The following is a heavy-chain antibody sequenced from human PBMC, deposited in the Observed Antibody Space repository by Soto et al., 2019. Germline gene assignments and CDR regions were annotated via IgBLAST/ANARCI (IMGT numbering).Heavy chain of an antibody. CDR1: GFTFSNAW. J-gene: IGHJ6*03. V-gene: IGHV3-15*01. CDR3: TTDPFPVYYYGFGVRAGASDNYYYYMDV. Sequence: GGSLRLSCAASGFTFSNAWMSWVRQAPGKGLEWVGRIKSKTDGGTTDYAAPVKGRFTISRDDSKNTLYLQMNSLKTEDTAVYYCTTDPFPVYYYGFGVRAGASDNYYYYMDVWGKGTTVTVSS. D-gene: IGHD3-10*01. CDR2: IKSKTDGGTT.